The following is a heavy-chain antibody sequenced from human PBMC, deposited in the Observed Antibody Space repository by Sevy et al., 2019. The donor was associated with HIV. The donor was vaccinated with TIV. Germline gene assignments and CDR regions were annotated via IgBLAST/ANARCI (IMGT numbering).Heavy chain of an antibody. CDR2: TFYRSNWYT. CDR3: ARGGLTYGAMDV. CDR1: GDSVSSNNAA. D-gene: IGHD1-20*01. Sequence: SETLSLTCAISGDSVSSNNAAWNWIRQSPSRGLEWLGRTFYRSNWYTDYAISVKSRITINPDTSKNQLSLQLHSVTPGDTAVYYWARGGLTYGAMDVWGQGTTVTVSS. V-gene: IGHV6-1*01. J-gene: IGHJ6*02.